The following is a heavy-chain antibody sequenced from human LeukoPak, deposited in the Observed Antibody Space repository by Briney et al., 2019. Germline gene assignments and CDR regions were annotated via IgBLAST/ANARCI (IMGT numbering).Heavy chain of an antibody. V-gene: IGHV4-39*07. CDR2: IFYGGST. CDR1: GGSISSRTYY. J-gene: IGHJ2*01. CDR3: AREISGEYSSSSRFDL. Sequence: PSETLSLTCTVSGGSISSRTYYWGWIRQPPGKGLEWIESIFYGGSTYYNPSLKSRVTISVDTSKNQFSLKLSSVTAADTAVYYCAREISGEYSSSSRFDLWGRGTLVTVSS. D-gene: IGHD6-6*01.